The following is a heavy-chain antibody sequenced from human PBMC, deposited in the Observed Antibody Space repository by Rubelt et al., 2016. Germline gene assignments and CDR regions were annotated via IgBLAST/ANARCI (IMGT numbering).Heavy chain of an antibody. CDR3: ARDQIRRQPGVYYYYGMDV. V-gene: IGHV1-18*01. D-gene: IGHD3-10*01. Sequence: QVQLVQSGAEVKKPGASVKVSCKASGYIFSIYGLSWVRQAPGQGLEWMGWLNPYNGNTEYAQKLQGRVTMTTDTSTRTAYMELTGLRADDTAVYYCARDQIRRQPGVYYYYGMDVWGQGTTVIVSS. CDR1: GYIFSIYG. CDR2: LNPYNGNT. J-gene: IGHJ6*02.